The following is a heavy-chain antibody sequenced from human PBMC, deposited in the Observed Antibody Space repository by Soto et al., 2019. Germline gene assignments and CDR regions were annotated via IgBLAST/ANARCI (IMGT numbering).Heavy chain of an antibody. D-gene: IGHD1-20*01. V-gene: IGHV3-53*04. CDR3: ARDIVKLTETHGVDAFDI. CDR1: GFTVSSNY. CDR2: IYSGGST. Sequence: GGSLRLSCAASGFTVSSNYMSWVRQAPGKGLEWVSVIYSGGSTYYADSVKGRFTISRHNSKNTLYLQMNSLRAEDTAVYYFARDIVKLTETHGVDAFDIWGQGTMVTVSS. J-gene: IGHJ3*02.